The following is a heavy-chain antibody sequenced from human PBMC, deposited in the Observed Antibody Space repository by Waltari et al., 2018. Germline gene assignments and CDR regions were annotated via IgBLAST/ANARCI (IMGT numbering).Heavy chain of an antibody. CDR1: GGSISSSSYY. V-gene: IGHV4-39*07. Sequence: QLQLQESGPGLVKPSETLSLTCTVSGGSISSSSYYWGWIRQPPGKGLEWIGSIYYSGSTHYNPSLKSRVTILVDTSKNQFSLKLSSVTAADTAVYYCARYSSGYFSGVDPWGQGTLVTVSS. CDR2: IYYSGST. J-gene: IGHJ5*02. CDR3: ARYSSGYFSGVDP. D-gene: IGHD6-19*01.